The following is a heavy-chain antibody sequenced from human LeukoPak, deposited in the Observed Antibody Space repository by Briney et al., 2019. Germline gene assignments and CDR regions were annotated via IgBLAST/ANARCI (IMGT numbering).Heavy chain of an antibody. CDR1: GFTLSSYA. CDR3: AKLRDFFDSSGQFDY. J-gene: IGHJ4*02. D-gene: IGHD3-22*01. CDR2: TSGSGDGT. V-gene: IGHV3-23*01. Sequence: GGSLRLSCAASGFTLSSYAMSWVRQAPGKGLEWVSATSGSGDGTFYADSVKGRFTISRDNSKNTLYLQMNSLRAEDTAIYYCAKLRDFFDSSGQFDYWGQGTLVTVSS.